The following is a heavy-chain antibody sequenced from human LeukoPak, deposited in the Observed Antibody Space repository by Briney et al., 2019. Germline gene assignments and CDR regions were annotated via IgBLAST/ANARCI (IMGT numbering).Heavy chain of an antibody. J-gene: IGHJ4*01. V-gene: IGHV4-39*07. CDR1: GVSISSSSYY. CDR3: ARDRDVDDFDY. Sequence: SETLSLTCTVSGVSISSSSYYWGWIRQPPGKGLEWIGNIYYSGSTYYNPSLKSRVSISIDTSKNQLSLKLNSVTAADTAMYHCARDRDVDDFDYWGRGTLVIVSS. CDR2: IYYSGST. D-gene: IGHD2-15*01.